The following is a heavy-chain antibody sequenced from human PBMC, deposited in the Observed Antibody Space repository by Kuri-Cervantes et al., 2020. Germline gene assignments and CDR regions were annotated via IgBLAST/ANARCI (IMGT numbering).Heavy chain of an antibody. V-gene: IGHV3-30*03. CDR3: ARVRLEYSSKVGWFGP. CDR1: GFTFSSYG. CDR2: ISYDGSNK. J-gene: IGHJ5*02. D-gene: IGHD6-6*01. Sequence: GGSLRLSCAASGFTFSSYGMHWVRQAPGKGLEWVAVISYDGSNKYYADSVKGRFTISRDNSKNTLYLQMNSLRADDTAVYYCARVRLEYSSKVGWFGPWGQGTLVTVSS.